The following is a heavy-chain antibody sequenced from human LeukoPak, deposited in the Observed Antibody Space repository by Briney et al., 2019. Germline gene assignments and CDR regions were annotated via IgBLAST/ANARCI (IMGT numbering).Heavy chain of an antibody. CDR2: IRSKANSYAT. J-gene: IGHJ6*03. CDR3: TRLRYPTYYMDV. D-gene: IGHD2-2*02. V-gene: IGHV3-73*01. Sequence: PGGSLRLSCAASGFTFSDSAMHWVRQASGKGLEWVGRIRSKANSYATAYAASVKGRFTISRDDSKNTAYLQMNSLKTEDTAVYYCTRLRYPTYYMDVWGKGTTVTISS. CDR1: GFTFSDSA.